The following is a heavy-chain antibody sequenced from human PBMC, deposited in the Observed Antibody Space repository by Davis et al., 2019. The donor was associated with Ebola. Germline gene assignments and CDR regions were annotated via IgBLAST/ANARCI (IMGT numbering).Heavy chain of an antibody. CDR2: ISSSSSYI. V-gene: IGHV3-21*01. CDR1: GFTFSSYS. CDR3: ARDQSGFGELFVDAFDI. Sequence: GESLKISCAASGFTFSSYSMNWVRQAPGKGLEWVSSISSSSSYIYYADSVKGRFTISRDNAKNSLYLQMNSLRAEDTAVYYCARDQSGFGELFVDAFDIWGQGTMVTVSS. J-gene: IGHJ3*02. D-gene: IGHD3-10*01.